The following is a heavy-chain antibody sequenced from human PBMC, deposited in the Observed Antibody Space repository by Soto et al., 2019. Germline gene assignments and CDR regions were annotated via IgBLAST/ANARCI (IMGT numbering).Heavy chain of an antibody. V-gene: IGHV3-23*01. CDR3: AKKMDDFQTFDF. CDR2: ISGSGGST. J-gene: IGHJ4*02. D-gene: IGHD3-3*01. Sequence: GWSLRLSCAASGFTFSSYAISWVRQAPGKGLEWVSAISGSGGSTYYADSVKGRFTISRDNSKNTLYLLMNSLRAEDTAVYYCAKKMDDFQTFDFWGQGTLVTVSS. CDR1: GFTFSSYA.